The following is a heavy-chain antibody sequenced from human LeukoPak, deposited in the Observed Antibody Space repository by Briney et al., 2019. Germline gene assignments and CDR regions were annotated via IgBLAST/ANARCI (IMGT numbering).Heavy chain of an antibody. CDR3: VKETRSNGRFD. V-gene: IGHV3-64D*06. J-gene: IGHJ4*02. D-gene: IGHD6-19*01. CDR1: GFTFSNYV. CDR2: ISPSGGST. Sequence: GGSLRLSGSASGFTFSNYVMHWVRQAPGKGLEYVSGISPSGGSTYYADSVKGRFTISRDNSKSTLYLEMSSLRAEDTAVYYCVKETRSNGRFDWGQGTLVTVSS.